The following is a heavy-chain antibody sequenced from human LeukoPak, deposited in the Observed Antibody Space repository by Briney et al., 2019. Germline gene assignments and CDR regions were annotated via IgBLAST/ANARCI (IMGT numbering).Heavy chain of an antibody. D-gene: IGHD2-2*01. CDR1: GGSVSSGDYC. V-gene: IGHV4-39*01. J-gene: IGHJ4*02. CDR3: ARSSAHAAMPFDY. Sequence: SETLSLTCTVSGGSVSSGDYCWGWIRQPPGKGLEWIGTIYYSGSTYYNSSLKSRVTVSVDTSKNQFSLKLSSVTAADTAVYYCARSSAHAAMPFDYWGQGTLVTVSS. CDR2: IYYSGST.